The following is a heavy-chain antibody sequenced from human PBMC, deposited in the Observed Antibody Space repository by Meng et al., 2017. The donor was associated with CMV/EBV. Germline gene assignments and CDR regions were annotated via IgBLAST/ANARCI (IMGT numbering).Heavy chain of an antibody. CDR2: IYTSGST. CDR1: GGSISSYY. Sequence: QVQLRESGAGLVKPSDALSLTCTVSGGSISSYYWSWIRQPAGKGLEWIGRIYTSGSTNYNPSLKSRVTMSVDTSKNQFSLKLSSVTAADTAVYYCARVLRWNGVIDYWGQGTLVTVSS. D-gene: IGHD4-23*01. V-gene: IGHV4-4*07. J-gene: IGHJ4*02. CDR3: ARVLRWNGVIDY.